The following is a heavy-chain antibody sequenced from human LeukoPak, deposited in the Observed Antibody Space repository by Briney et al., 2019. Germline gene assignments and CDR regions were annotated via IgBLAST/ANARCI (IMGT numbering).Heavy chain of an antibody. D-gene: IGHD2-2*01. CDR2: INPNSGGT. J-gene: IGHJ6*03. CDR1: GYTFTSYG. CDR3: ARDRIVVVPAAQDYYYYMDV. V-gene: IGHV1-2*02. Sequence: ASVKVSCKASGYTFTSYGISWVRQAPGQGLEWMGWINPNSGGTNYAQKFQGRVTMTRDTSISTAYMELSRLRSDDTAVYYCARDRIVVVPAAQDYYYYMDVWGEGTTVTVSS.